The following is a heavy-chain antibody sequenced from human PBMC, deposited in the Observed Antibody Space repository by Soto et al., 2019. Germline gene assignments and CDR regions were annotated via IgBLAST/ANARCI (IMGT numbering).Heavy chain of an antibody. V-gene: IGHV4-59*01. J-gene: IGHJ5*02. CDR1: GGSLNSYY. CDR2: VSSTGST. D-gene: IGHD3-22*01. Sequence: PSGTLSVTCPVPGGSLNSYYWTWSPQSPGKGLEWIGYVSSTGSTNYNPSLKSRLTMSLDTSTNEVSLSLTSVTAADAAVYFCARFSPPRKSYDSNPGWFDPWGQGTLVTVSS. CDR3: ARFSPPRKSYDSNPGWFDP.